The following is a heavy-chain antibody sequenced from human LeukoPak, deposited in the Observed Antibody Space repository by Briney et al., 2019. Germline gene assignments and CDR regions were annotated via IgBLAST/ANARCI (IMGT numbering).Heavy chain of an antibody. V-gene: IGHV3-23*01. CDR2: ISGSGDST. CDR1: GFTFSSYA. J-gene: IGHJ4*02. Sequence: GGSLRLSCAASGFTFSSYAMSWVRQAPGKGLEWVSAISGSGDSTYYGDSVKGRFTISRDNSKNTLYLQMNSLRAEDTAVYYCAKGGLKFSILDYWGQGTLVTVSS. CDR3: AKGGLKFSILDY. D-gene: IGHD3-16*01.